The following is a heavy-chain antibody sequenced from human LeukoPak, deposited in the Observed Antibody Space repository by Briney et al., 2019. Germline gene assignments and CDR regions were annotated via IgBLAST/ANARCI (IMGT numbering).Heavy chain of an antibody. CDR2: INGDGTTT. J-gene: IGHJ4*02. CDR3: AIGPYDY. CDR1: RFTYSTNR. V-gene: IGHV3-74*01. Sequence: PAGSLTFYCSAYRFTYSTNRRDWHRQAPGKGLVWVSRINGDGTTTAYADFVKGRFTIYRDNAKNTLYLQMNSLRAEDTAVYYCAIGPYDYWGQGTLVTVAS.